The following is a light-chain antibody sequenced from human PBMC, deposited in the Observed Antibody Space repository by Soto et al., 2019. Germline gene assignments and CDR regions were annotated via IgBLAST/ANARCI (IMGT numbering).Light chain of an antibody. CDR1: SSNIGANI. V-gene: IGLV1-44*01. CDR2: SYN. J-gene: IGLJ2*01. Sequence: QSVLTQPPSASGTPGQRVTISCSGSSSNIGANIVNWYQQFPGTAPKLLIYSYNQRPSGVPDRFSGSKSGTSASLAISGLQSEDEADYYCAAWDDSLNGVVFGGGTKLTVL. CDR3: AAWDDSLNGVV.